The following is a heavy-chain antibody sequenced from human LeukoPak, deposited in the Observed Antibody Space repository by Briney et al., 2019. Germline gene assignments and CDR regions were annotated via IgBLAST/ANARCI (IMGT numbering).Heavy chain of an antibody. D-gene: IGHD2-2*01. J-gene: IGHJ6*03. CDR3: ARVRIFNCSSTSCPPLYYYYMDV. V-gene: IGHV4-61*02. CDR2: IYTSGST. CDR1: GGSISSGGYY. Sequence: PSETLSLTGTVSGGSISSGGYYWRWIRQPAGKGLEWIGRIYTSGSTNYNPSLKSRVTMSVDTSKNQFSLKLSSVTAADTAVYYCARVRIFNCSSTSCPPLYYYYMDVWGKGTTVTVSS.